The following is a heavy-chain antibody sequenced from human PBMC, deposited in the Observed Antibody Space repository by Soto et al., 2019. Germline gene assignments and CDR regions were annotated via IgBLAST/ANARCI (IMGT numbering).Heavy chain of an antibody. CDR3: ARGDSNSWSDF. Sequence: GGSLRLSCAASGFTFRSYAMDWVRQAPGKGLEWVAVISYDGANKYYADSVRGRFTISRDNSKNTLTLQMNSLRPEDTAVYYCARGDSNSWSDFWGQGTLVTVSS. D-gene: IGHD6-13*01. CDR1: GFTFRSYA. J-gene: IGHJ4*02. CDR2: ISYDGANK. V-gene: IGHV3-30*01.